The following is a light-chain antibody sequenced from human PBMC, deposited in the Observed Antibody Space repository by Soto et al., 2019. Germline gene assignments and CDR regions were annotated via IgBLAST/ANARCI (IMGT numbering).Light chain of an antibody. CDR3: QQSYSTTWT. CDR2: AAS. CDR1: QTISSY. J-gene: IGKJ1*01. V-gene: IGKV1-39*01. Sequence: DIQMTQSPSSLSSSVGDSVTIPCQSSQTISSYLNCYQQKPGRAPKLLIYAASSLQSGVPSRFSGSGSGTDFTLTISSLQPEDFATYYCQQSYSTTWTFGQGTKVDIK.